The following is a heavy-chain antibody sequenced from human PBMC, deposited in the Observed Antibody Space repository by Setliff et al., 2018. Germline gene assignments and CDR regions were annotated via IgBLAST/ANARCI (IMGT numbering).Heavy chain of an antibody. J-gene: IGHJ5*01. CDR2: IYYSGST. V-gene: IGHV4-39*07. CDR3: ARGDFDIVVVVAADHNWFDS. D-gene: IGHD2-15*01. CDR1: GGSISSSSYY. Sequence: SETLSLTCTVSGGSISSSSYYWGWIRRPPGKGLEWIGSIYYSGSTYYNPSLKSRVTISVDTSKNQFSLKLSSVTAADTAVYYCARGDFDIVVVVAADHNWFDSWGQGILVTVSS.